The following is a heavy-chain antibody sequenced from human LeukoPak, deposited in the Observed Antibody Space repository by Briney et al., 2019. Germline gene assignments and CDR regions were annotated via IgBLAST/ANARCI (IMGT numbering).Heavy chain of an antibody. CDR1: GFTFSSYA. Sequence: GESLKISCAASGFTFSSYAMSWVRQAPGKGLEWVSAISGSGGSTYYADSVKGRFTISRDNSKNTLYLQMNSLRAEDTAVYYCAKNKMITFGGVIVSFDYWGQGTLVTVSS. J-gene: IGHJ4*02. D-gene: IGHD3-16*02. CDR2: ISGSGGST. V-gene: IGHV3-23*01. CDR3: AKNKMITFGGVIVSFDY.